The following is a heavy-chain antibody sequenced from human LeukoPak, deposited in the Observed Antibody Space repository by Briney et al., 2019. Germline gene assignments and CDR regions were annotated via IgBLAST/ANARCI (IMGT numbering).Heavy chain of an antibody. CDR3: AKDDYGDYGKRYWCFDL. D-gene: IGHD4-17*01. J-gene: IGHJ2*01. CDR1: VLTFSNDG. V-gene: IGHV3-23*01. Sequence: PGGSLRLSCGASVLTFSNDGMRSVPQAPGKVLEWVSANSGSGGSTYYADSVKGRFTISRDNSKNTLYLQMNSLRAEDTAVYYCAKDDYGDYGKRYWCFDLWGRGTLVTVSS. CDR2: NSGSGGST.